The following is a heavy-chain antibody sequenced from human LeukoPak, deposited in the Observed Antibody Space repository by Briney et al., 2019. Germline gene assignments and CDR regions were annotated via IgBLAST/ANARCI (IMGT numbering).Heavy chain of an antibody. V-gene: IGHV4-4*02. J-gene: IGHJ4*02. CDR3: ATTAAAVPTYFDY. CDR2: IYHSGST. Sequence: SETLSLTCAVSGGSISSSNWWSWVRQPPGKGLEWIGEIYHSGSTNYNPSLKSRVTISVDKSKNQFSLKLSSVTAADTAVYYCATTAAAVPTYFDYWGQGTLITVSS. CDR1: GGSISSSNW. D-gene: IGHD2-2*01.